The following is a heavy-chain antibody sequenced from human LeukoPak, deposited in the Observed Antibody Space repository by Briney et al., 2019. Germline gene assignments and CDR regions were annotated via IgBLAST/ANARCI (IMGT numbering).Heavy chain of an antibody. CDR3: ARARAATILSPTDY. CDR1: GYTFTSYG. CDR2: SSAYNGNT. J-gene: IGHJ4*02. Sequence: ASVKVSCKASGYTFTSYGISWVRQAPGQGLEWMGWSSAYNGNTNYAQKLQGRVTMTTDTSTSTAYMELRSLRSDDTAVYYCARARAATILSPTDYWGQGTLVIVSS. V-gene: IGHV1-18*01. D-gene: IGHD5-12*01.